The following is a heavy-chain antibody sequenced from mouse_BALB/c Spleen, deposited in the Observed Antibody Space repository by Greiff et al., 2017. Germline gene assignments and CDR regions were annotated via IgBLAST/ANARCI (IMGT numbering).Heavy chain of an antibody. J-gene: IGHJ4*01. CDR2: IWAGGST. V-gene: IGHV2-9*02. CDR1: GFSLTSYG. Sequence: QVHVKQSGPGLVAPSQSLSITCTVSGFSLTSYGVHWVRQPPGKGLEWLGVIWAGGSTNYNSALMSRLSISKDNSKSQVFLKMNSLQTDDTAMYYCARAGEDAMDYWGQGTSVTVSS. CDR3: ARAGEDAMDY.